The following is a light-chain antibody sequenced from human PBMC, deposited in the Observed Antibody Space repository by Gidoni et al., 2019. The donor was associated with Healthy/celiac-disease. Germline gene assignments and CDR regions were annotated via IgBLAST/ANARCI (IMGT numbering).Light chain of an antibody. CDR3: QQRSNWIT. J-gene: IGKJ5*01. V-gene: IGKV3-11*01. CDR2: DAS. Sequence: EIVLTQSPATLSLSPGERATLYCRASQSVSSYLAWYKQKPGQAPRLLIYDASNRATGSPARFSGSGSGTDFTLTISSLEPEDFAVYYCQQRSNWITFGQGTRLEIK. CDR1: QSVSSY.